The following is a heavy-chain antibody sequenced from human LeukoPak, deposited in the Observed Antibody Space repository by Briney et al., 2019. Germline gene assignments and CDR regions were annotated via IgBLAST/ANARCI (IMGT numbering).Heavy chain of an antibody. D-gene: IGHD2-8*01. V-gene: IGHV1-46*01. Sequence: GASVKVSCKASGYTFTNYYMHWVRQAPRQGLEWMGMINPSGGSTTYAQKFQGRVTMTRDTSTSTVYMELSSLRSEDTAVYYCARVPYCTNGICYTHYYCDYWGQGTLVTVSS. J-gene: IGHJ4*02. CDR1: GYTFTNYY. CDR3: ARVPYCTNGICYTHYYCDY. CDR2: INPSGGST.